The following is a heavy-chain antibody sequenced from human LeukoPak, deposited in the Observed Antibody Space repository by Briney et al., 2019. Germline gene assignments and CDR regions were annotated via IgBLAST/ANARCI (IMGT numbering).Heavy chain of an antibody. D-gene: IGHD6-19*01. CDR1: GGSISSYY. V-gene: IGHV4-4*07. Sequence: SETLSLTCTVSGGSISSYYWSWIRQPAGKGLEWIGRIYTSGSTNYNPSLKSRVTMSVDTSKNQFSLKLSSVTAADTAVHYCARVPRIAVAGNYFDYWGQGTLVTVSS. J-gene: IGHJ4*02. CDR3: ARVPRIAVAGNYFDY. CDR2: IYTSGST.